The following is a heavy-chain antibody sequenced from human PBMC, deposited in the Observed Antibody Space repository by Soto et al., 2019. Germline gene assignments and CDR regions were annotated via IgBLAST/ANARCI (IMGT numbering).Heavy chain of an antibody. D-gene: IGHD5-12*01. J-gene: IGHJ6*02. CDR2: IYYSGST. V-gene: IGHV4-31*03. CDR3: AASCVACGGFNYYGMDG. Sequence: QVQLQESGPGLVKPSQTLSLTCTVSGGSISSGGYYWSWIRQHPGKGLEWIGYIYYSGSTYYNPSLKSRVTIPVDTSKNQFSLKLGSVTAADTAVYYCAASCVACGGFNYYGMDGGGQGTTVAVSS. CDR1: GGSISSGGYY.